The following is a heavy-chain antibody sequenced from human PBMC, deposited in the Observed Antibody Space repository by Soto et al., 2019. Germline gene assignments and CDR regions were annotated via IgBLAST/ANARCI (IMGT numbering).Heavy chain of an antibody. CDR1: GFTFSSYA. D-gene: IGHD2-2*01. Sequence: EVQLLESGGGLVQPGGSLRLSCAASGFTFSSYAMKWVRQAPGKGLEWVSLIGESGTPTYYADSVKGRFTISRDNSGNTLFLEMYSLRAEDTAVYYCARYIPGVRYYGTDVWGQGTTVTVSS. V-gene: IGHV3-23*01. CDR2: IGESGTPT. CDR3: ARYIPGVRYYGTDV. J-gene: IGHJ6*02.